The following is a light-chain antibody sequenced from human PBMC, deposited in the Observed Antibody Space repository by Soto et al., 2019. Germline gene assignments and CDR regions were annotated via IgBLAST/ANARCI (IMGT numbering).Light chain of an antibody. CDR1: NDDVGHYKY. CDR2: EVS. Sequence: QSALAQPASVSGSPGQSVTISCTGSNDDVGHYKYVSWYQQHPGKAPRLIIYEVSNRPSGVSDRFSGSKSGNTASLIISGLQAEDEADYYCSSSTSRSSLTLLLVGGGTKVTVL. V-gene: IGLV2-14*01. J-gene: IGLJ2*01. CDR3: SSSTSRSSLTLLL.